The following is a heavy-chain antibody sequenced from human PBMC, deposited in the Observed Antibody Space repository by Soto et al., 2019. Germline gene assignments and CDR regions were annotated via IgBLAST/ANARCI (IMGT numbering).Heavy chain of an antibody. D-gene: IGHD3-3*01. CDR1: GLTFSSYW. V-gene: IGHV3-7*03. CDR3: ARSITTLGVVTISDDNWFDP. CDR2: IKPDGSEK. J-gene: IGHJ5*02. Sequence: GSLRLSCEASGLTFSSYWMTWVRQAPGKGLEWVADIKPDGSEKYYVDSVEGRFTISRDNAKNSIYLEMSSLRVEDTAVYYCARSITTLGVVTISDDNWFDPWGQGTPVTVSS.